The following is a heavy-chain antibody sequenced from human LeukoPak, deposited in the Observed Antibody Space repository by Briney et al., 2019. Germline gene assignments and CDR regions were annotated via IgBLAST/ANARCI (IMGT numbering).Heavy chain of an antibody. CDR2: IYYSGST. J-gene: IGHJ3*02. Sequence: SETLSLTCTVSGGSISSYYWSWIRQPPGKGLEWIGYIYYSGSTNYNPSLKSRVTISVDTSKNQFSLKLSSVTAADTAVYYCARSRLAYCGGDCYLSAFDIWGQGTMVTVSS. CDR3: ARSRLAYCGGDCYLSAFDI. V-gene: IGHV4-59*01. D-gene: IGHD2-21*02. CDR1: GGSISSYY.